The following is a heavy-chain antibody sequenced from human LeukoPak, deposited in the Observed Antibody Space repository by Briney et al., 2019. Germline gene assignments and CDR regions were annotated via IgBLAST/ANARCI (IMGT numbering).Heavy chain of an antibody. CDR1: GFTFSNHW. V-gene: IGHV3-7*03. Sequence: GGSLRLSCAASGFTFSNHWMSWVRQAPGKGLEWVANIKHDGSEKYYVDSVKGRFTISRGNAKNSLYLQLNSLRAEDTAVYYCATDWGFGELFSRFHYWGQGTLVTVSS. D-gene: IGHD3-10*01. CDR2: IKHDGSEK. CDR3: ATDWGFGELFSRFHY. J-gene: IGHJ4*02.